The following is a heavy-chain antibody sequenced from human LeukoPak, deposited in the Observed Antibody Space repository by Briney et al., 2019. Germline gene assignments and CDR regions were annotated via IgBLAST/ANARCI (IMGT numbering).Heavy chain of an antibody. CDR1: GGSYSSYY. V-gene: IGHV4-59*08. J-gene: IGHJ3*02. CDR2: VYYSGNT. CDR3: ARHRGYLLDVFDI. Sequence: PSETLSLTCTVSGGSYSSYYWSWIRQPPGKGLEWIGYVYYSGNTNYNPSLKSRLTISEDTSKNQFSLKMSSVTAADTAVYYCARHRGYLLDVFDIWGQGTMVTVSS. D-gene: IGHD2/OR15-2a*01.